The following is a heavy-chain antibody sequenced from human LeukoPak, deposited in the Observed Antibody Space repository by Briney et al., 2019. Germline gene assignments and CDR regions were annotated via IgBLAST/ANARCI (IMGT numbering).Heavy chain of an antibody. CDR1: GFTFSSYG. V-gene: IGHV3-33*01. D-gene: IGHD6-19*01. CDR2: IWYDGSNK. J-gene: IGHJ4*02. CDR3: ARASSGCTIGY. Sequence: QPGGSLRLSCAASGFTFSSYGMHWVRQAPVKGLEWVAVIWYDGSNKYYADSVKGRFTISRDNSKNTLYLQMNSLRAEDTAVYYCARASSGCTIGYWGQGTLVTVSS.